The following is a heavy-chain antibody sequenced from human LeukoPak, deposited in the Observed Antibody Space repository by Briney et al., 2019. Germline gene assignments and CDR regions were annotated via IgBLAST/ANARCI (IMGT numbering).Heavy chain of an antibody. J-gene: IGHJ4*02. D-gene: IGHD1-26*01. CDR1: GGSISTSSYY. V-gene: IGHV4-39*07. CDR3: SVGVGATTSPFDY. CDR2: IYYSGST. Sequence: SSETLSLTCTVSGGSISTSSYYWGWIRQPPGKGLEWIGTIYYSGSTYYNPSLGSRVTISVDTSRNQFSLNLISVTAADTAIYYCSVGVGATTSPFDYWGQGTLVTVSS.